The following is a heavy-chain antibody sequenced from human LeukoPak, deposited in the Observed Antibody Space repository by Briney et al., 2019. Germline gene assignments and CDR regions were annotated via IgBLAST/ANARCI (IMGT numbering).Heavy chain of an antibody. CDR1: GGSVRPYF. CDR3: ARGSGTTGTIYMDV. Sequence: KPSETLSLTCTVPGGSVRPYFWNWIRQSPGKGLEWLAFIDYSGSTSYNPSLNSRATISTDTSKSQFSLRLSSVTAADTAAYYCARGSGTTGTIYMDVWGKGITVTVSS. D-gene: IGHD1-1*01. CDR2: IDYSGST. V-gene: IGHV4-59*02. J-gene: IGHJ6*03.